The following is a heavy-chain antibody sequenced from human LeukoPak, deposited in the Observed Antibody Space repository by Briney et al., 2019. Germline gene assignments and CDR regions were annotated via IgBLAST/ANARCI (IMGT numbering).Heavy chain of an antibody. D-gene: IGHD5-12*01. CDR3: ARGTTADIDY. CDR2: ISTYNGNT. J-gene: IGHJ4*02. Sequence: ASVKLSFTASGYTFSTYGISWVRQAPGQGLEWMGWISTYNGNTNYAQKLQGRVTMTTDTSTSTAYIELRSLRSDDTAVYYCARGTTADIDYWGQGTLVTVSS. CDR1: GYTFSTYG. V-gene: IGHV1-18*01.